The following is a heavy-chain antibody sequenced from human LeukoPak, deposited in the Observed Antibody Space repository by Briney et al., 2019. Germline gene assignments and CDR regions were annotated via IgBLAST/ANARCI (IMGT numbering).Heavy chain of an antibody. CDR2: ISSSSSYI. CDR3: ASGMMTTVTSDDDAFDI. CDR1: GFTFSSYS. D-gene: IGHD4-17*01. V-gene: IGHV3-21*01. J-gene: IGHJ3*02. Sequence: GGSLRLSCAASGFTFSSYSMNWVRQAPGKGLEWVSSISSSSSYIYYADSVKGRFTISRDNAKNSLYLQMNSLRAEDTAVYYCASGMMTTVTSDDDAFDIWGQGTMVTVSS.